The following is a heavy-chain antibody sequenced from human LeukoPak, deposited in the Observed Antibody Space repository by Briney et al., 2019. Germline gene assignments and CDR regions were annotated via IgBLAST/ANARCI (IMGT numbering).Heavy chain of an antibody. CDR2: MDGDGNNI. Sequence: GGSLRLSCAASGFTFSSSWMHWVRRAPGKGLVWVSRMDGDGNNIDYADSVKGRFIISRDNAKNTLYLQMYSLRAEDTAVYYCARNPRTDFASWGQGTLVTVSS. V-gene: IGHV3-74*01. CDR3: ARNPRTDFAS. D-gene: IGHD4-17*01. CDR1: GFTFSSSW. J-gene: IGHJ4*02.